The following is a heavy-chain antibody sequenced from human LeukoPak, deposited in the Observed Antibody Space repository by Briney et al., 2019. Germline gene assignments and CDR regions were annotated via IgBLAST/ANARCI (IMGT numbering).Heavy chain of an antibody. D-gene: IGHD3-10*01. CDR2: ISGSCGST. CDR3: AKQSVLLWFGELLGPIKDYFDY. J-gene: IGHJ4*02. Sequence: GGSLRLSCAASGFTFSSYAMSWVRQAPGKGLEGVSAISGSCGSTYYADSVRGRFTISRDNSKNTLYLQVNSLRAEDTAVYYCAKQSVLLWFGELLGPIKDYFDYWGQGTLVTVSS. V-gene: IGHV3-23*01. CDR1: GFTFSSYA.